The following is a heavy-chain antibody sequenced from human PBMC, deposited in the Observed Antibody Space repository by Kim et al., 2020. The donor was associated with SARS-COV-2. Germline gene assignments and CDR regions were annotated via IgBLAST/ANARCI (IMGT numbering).Heavy chain of an antibody. CDR3: ARAIASARGVNYFDY. V-gene: IGHV3-13*04. D-gene: IGHD3-10*01. CDR2: IGTTGDT. Sequence: GGSLRLSCVASEFTFSTSDMHWVRQVTGKDLEWVAAIGTTGDTYYPDSVKGRFTISRENAKNSLYLQMNSLRAGDTAVYYCARAIASARGVNYFDYWGQGTLVTVSS. CDR1: EFTFSTSD. J-gene: IGHJ4*02.